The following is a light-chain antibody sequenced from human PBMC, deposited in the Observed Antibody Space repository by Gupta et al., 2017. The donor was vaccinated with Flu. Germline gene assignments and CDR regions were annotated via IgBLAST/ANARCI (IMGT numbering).Light chain of an antibody. CDR1: QSISSTY. J-gene: IGKJ1*01. V-gene: IGKV3-20*01. CDR2: GAS. Sequence: ERAARSCRASQSISSTYLDWYQQRPGQAPRRLIYGASGRATDIPDRFSGSGSGTDFTLTISRLEPEDFAVYYCQHFGGSSWTFGQGTKVEIK. CDR3: QHFGGSSWT.